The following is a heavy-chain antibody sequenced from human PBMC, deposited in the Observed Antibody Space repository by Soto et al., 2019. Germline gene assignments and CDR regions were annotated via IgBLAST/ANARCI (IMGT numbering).Heavy chain of an antibody. CDR3: ARGNGQQLVRSYGMDV. V-gene: IGHV1-2*04. CDR1: GGTFSTYT. J-gene: IGHJ6*02. Sequence: GASVKVSCKASGGTFSTYTITWVRQAPGQGLEWMGWINPNSGGTNYAQKFQGWVTMTRDTSISTAYMELSRLRSDDTAVYYCARGNGQQLVRSYGMDVWRQGTTVTVSS. D-gene: IGHD6-13*01. CDR2: INPNSGGT.